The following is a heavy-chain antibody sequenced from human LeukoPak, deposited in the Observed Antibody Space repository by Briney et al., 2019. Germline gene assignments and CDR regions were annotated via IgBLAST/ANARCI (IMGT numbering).Heavy chain of an antibody. J-gene: IGHJ4*02. CDR1: GGSVTSASHY. Sequence: PSETLSLTCTVSGGSVTSASHYWAWIRQPPGKGLEWIGSIHYSGSTYYSPSLKSRLTLSGDTSKSQFSLKLTFVTAADTAVYYCTRHHDYGDKIDYWGQGTLVTVSS. CDR2: IHYSGST. V-gene: IGHV4-39*01. CDR3: TRHHDYGDKIDY. D-gene: IGHD4-23*01.